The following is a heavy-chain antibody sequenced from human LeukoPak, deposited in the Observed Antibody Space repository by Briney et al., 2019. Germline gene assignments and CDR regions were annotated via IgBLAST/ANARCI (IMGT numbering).Heavy chain of an antibody. V-gene: IGHV3-23*01. J-gene: IGHJ4*02. D-gene: IGHD6-19*01. Sequence: PGGSLRLSCAASGFTFNSYAVSWVRQAPGKGLEWVSAISGSGGSTYYADSVKGRFTISRDNSKNTLYLQMNSLRAEDTAIYYCTKVFDSSSSGGYHNWGQGTLVTVSS. CDR1: GFTFNSYA. CDR2: ISGSGGST. CDR3: TKVFDSSSSGGYHN.